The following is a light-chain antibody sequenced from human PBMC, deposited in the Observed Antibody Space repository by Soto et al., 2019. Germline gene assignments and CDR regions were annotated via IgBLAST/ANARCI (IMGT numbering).Light chain of an antibody. CDR2: EVS. J-gene: IGLJ2*01. CDR3: SSYAGSNTFVV. V-gene: IGLV2-8*01. Sequence: QSALTQPPSASGSPGQSVTISCTETSSDVGGYNYVSWYQQHPGKAPKLMIYEVSKWPSGVPDRFSGSKSGNTASLTVSGLQAEDEADYYCSSYAGSNTFVVFGGGTQLTVL. CDR1: SSDVGGYNY.